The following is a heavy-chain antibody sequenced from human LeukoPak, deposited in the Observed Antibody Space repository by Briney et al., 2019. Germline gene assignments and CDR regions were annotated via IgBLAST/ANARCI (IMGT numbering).Heavy chain of an antibody. V-gene: IGHV3-21*01. Sequence: GRSLRLSCAASGFTFSSYAMHWVRQAPGKGLEWVSSISSSSSYIYYADSVKGRFTISRDNAKNSLYLQMNSLRAEDTAVYYCAREGDGYKNNDYWGQGTLVTVSS. CDR2: ISSSSSYI. D-gene: IGHD5-24*01. CDR3: AREGDGYKNNDY. J-gene: IGHJ4*02. CDR1: GFTFSSYA.